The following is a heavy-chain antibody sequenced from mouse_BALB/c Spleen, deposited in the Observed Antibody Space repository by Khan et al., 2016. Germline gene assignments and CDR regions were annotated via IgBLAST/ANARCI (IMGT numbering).Heavy chain of an antibody. J-gene: IGHJ3*01. D-gene: IGHD2-4*01. Sequence: QVTLKESGPGILQPSQTLSLTCSFSEFSLSTSGMGVSWIRQPSGKGLEWLAHIYWDDDKRYNPSLKSRLTIYKDTSRNQVFLKITSVDTADTATYYCARPRSTMITTGLAYWGQGTLVTVSA. CDR3: ARPRSTMITTGLAY. CDR1: EFSLSTSGMG. V-gene: IGHV8-12*01. CDR2: IYWDDDK.